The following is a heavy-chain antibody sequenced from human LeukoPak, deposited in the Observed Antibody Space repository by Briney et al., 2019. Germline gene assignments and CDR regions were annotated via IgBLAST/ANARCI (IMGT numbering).Heavy chain of an antibody. V-gene: IGHV4-59*01. D-gene: IGHD3-10*01. CDR3: ARDAGFGEFPGLGMDV. Sequence: SETLSLTCTVSGGSISSYYWSWIRQPPGKGLEWIGYIYYSGSTNYNPSLKSRVTISVDTSKNQFSLKLSSVTAADTAVYYCARDAGFGEFPGLGMDVWGKGTTVTVSS. CDR2: IYYSGST. J-gene: IGHJ6*04. CDR1: GGSISSYY.